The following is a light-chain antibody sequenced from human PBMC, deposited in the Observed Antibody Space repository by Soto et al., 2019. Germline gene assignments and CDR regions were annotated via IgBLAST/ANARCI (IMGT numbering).Light chain of an antibody. CDR1: QSVSSY. V-gene: IGKV3-11*01. J-gene: IGKJ4*01. CDR2: DAS. Sequence: EIVLTKSPATLSLSPGERASLSCRASQSVSSYLAWYQQKPGQAARLLIYDASNRATGIPGRFSGSGSGTDFTLTFSILEPEDFAVYDCQQRSNWPTFGGGTKVEIK. CDR3: QQRSNWPT.